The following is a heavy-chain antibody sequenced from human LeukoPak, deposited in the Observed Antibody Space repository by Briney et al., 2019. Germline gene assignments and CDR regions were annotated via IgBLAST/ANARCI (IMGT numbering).Heavy chain of an antibody. D-gene: IGHD2-15*01. CDR3: ARESTPLFDP. CDR1: GFTFSTYA. V-gene: IGHV3-30*04. CDR2: ISYDGSSK. J-gene: IGHJ5*02. Sequence: GGSLRLSCASSGFTFSTYAMHWVRQAPGKGLEWVAVISYDGSSKYYADSVKGRFTISRDNSKNTLYLQMNSLRAEDTAVYYCARESTPLFDPWGQGTLVTVSS.